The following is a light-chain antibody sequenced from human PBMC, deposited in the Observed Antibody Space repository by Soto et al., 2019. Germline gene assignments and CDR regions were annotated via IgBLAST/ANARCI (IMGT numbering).Light chain of an antibody. CDR3: QHYDHLPPLS. CDR1: QDIKNY. Sequence: DIQMTQSPSSLSASVGDRFTITCQASQDIKNYLNWYQQKPGKAPNLLIYDASNLKTGVPSRFSGSGSGTHFTFTISSLQPEDIATYYCQHYDHLPPLSFGGGTKVEIK. CDR2: DAS. V-gene: IGKV1-33*01. J-gene: IGKJ4*01.